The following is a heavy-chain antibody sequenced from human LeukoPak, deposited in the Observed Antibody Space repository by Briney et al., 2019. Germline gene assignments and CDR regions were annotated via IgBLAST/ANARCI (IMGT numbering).Heavy chain of an antibody. J-gene: IGHJ4*02. CDR3: ARDSTEGGFDY. D-gene: IGHD3-16*01. CDR2: IYSGGST. V-gene: IGHV3-53*01. CDR1: GFTVSSNY. Sequence: SGGSLRLSCAASGFTVSSNYMSWVRQAPGKGLEWVSVIYSGGSTYYADSVKGRFTISRDNSKNTLYLQMNSLRAEDTAVYYCARDSTEGGFDYWGQGTLVTVSS.